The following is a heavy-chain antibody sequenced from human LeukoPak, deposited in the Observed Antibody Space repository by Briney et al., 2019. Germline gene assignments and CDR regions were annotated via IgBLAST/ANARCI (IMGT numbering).Heavy chain of an antibody. J-gene: IGHJ4*02. Sequence: SVEVSCKASGGTFSSYAISWVRQAPGQGLEWMGRIIPIFGTANYAQKFQGRVTITTDESTSTAYMELSSLRSEDTAVYYCASSSGYCSSTSCRGPFDYWGQGTLVTVSS. V-gene: IGHV1-69*05. CDR2: IIPIFGTA. CDR1: GGTFSSYA. CDR3: ASSSGYCSSTSCRGPFDY. D-gene: IGHD2-2*01.